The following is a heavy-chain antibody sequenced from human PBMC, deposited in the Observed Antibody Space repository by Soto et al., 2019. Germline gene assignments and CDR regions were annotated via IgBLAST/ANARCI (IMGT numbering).Heavy chain of an antibody. CDR1: GYTFTSFD. CDR3: ARPYYSGWFLFTS. Sequence: QVQLVQSGAEVKKPGASVKVSCKASGYTFTSFDIHWVRQATGQGLEWMGWMNPNSGTTNYAQKFQDRVTMTRNTSISTAYMEVSSLRSDDTAIYYCARPYYSGWFLFTSWGQGTLVTASS. J-gene: IGHJ5*02. D-gene: IGHD6-19*01. V-gene: IGHV1-8*01. CDR2: MNPNSGTT.